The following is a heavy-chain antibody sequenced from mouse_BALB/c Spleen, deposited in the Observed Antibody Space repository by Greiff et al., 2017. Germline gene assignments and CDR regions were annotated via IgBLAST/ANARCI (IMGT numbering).Heavy chain of an antibody. J-gene: IGHJ3*01. V-gene: IGHV5-9-4*01. CDR3: ARETRGFAY. Sequence: EVQVVESGGGLVKPGGSLKLSCAASGFTFSSYAMSWVRQSPEKRLEWVAEISSGGSYTYYPDTVTGRFTISRDNAKNTLYLEMSSLRSEDTAMYYCARETRGFAYWGQGTLVTVSA. CDR2: ISSGGSYT. CDR1: GFTFSSYA.